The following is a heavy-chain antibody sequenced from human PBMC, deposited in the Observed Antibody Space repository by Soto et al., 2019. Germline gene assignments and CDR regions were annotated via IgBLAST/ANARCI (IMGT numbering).Heavy chain of an antibody. CDR2: VFHSGIT. J-gene: IGHJ4*02. D-gene: IGHD3-10*01. CDR1: GGSMKTTNW. CDR3: TKDEAGSPFRY. Sequence: PSETLSLTCAVSGGSMKTTNWWSWVRQPPAKGQEWIGEVFHSGITRYNPTLKSRATDSVDTSKNQFIHNLASVTAADTAVYYCTKDEAGSPFRYWGQGALVTVSS. V-gene: IGHV4-4*02.